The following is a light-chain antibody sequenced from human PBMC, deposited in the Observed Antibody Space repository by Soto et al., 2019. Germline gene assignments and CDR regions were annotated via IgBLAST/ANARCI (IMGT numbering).Light chain of an antibody. CDR2: LAS. V-gene: IGKV3-11*01. CDR1: QAVNTR. J-gene: IGKJ1*01. CDR3: HQRQSWPRT. Sequence: EIVLTQSRSTLSSFPGRRLTIACRASQAVNTRLAWYQHKHGQAPRILIYLASNRAAGVPARFSGSGYGTDVNLTISDVETEDFAVYYCHQRQSWPRTFGQGTKVDIK.